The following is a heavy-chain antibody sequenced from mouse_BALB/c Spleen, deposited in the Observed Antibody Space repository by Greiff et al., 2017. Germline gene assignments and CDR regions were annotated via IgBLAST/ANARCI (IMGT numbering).Heavy chain of an antibody. V-gene: IGHV3-6*02. CDR1: GYSITSGYY. CDR3: ARDFTLYAMDY. CDR2: ISYDGSN. J-gene: IGHJ4*01. Sequence: EVQVVESGPGLVKPSQSLSLTCSVTGYSITSGYYWNWIRQFPGNKLEWMGYISYDGSNNYNPSLKNRISITRDTSKNQFFLKLNSVTTEDTATYYCARDFTLYAMDYWGQGTSVTVSS.